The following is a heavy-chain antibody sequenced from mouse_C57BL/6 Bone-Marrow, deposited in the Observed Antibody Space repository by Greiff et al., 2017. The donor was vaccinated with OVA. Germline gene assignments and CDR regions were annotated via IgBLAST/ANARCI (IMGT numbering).Heavy chain of an antibody. CDR3: AISLWYFDV. CDR1: GFTFSDYG. CDR2: IRSGSSTI. V-gene: IGHV5-17*01. Sequence: EVKLEESGGGLVQPGGSLKLSCAASGFTFSDYGMHWVRQAPEKGLEWVAYIRSGSSTIYYADTVKGRFTISRDNAKNTLFLQMTSLRSEDTAMYYCAISLWYFDVWGTGTTVTVSS. D-gene: IGHD6-1*01. J-gene: IGHJ1*03.